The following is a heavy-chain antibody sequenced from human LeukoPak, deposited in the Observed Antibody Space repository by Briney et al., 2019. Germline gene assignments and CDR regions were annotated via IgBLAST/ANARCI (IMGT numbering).Heavy chain of an antibody. V-gene: IGHV4-4*02. D-gene: IGHD3-9*01. CDR3: ARDLAYYDILTGYYTPSTFDY. Sequence: SETLSLTCAVSSGSISSSNWWSWVRQPPGKGLEWIGEIYHSGSTNYNPSLKSRVTISVDKSKNQFSLKLSSVTAADTAVYYCARDLAYYDILTGYYTPSTFDYWGQGTLVTVSS. CDR2: IYHSGST. J-gene: IGHJ4*02. CDR1: SGSISSSNW.